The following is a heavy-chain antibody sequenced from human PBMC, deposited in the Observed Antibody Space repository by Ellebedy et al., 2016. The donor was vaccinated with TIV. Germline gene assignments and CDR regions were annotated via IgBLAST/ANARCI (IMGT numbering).Heavy chain of an antibody. Sequence: PGGSLRLSCAASGFSFSSYPMHRVRQAPVSGLEWVALISYDGSNKYYADSVKGRFTISRDTSKNTLYLQMNSLRAEDTAVYYCAREGRISRRGDAFDIWGQGTMVTVSS. CDR3: AREGRISRRGDAFDI. D-gene: IGHD2/OR15-2a*01. V-gene: IGHV3-30-3*01. CDR1: GFSFSSYP. J-gene: IGHJ3*02. CDR2: ISYDGSNK.